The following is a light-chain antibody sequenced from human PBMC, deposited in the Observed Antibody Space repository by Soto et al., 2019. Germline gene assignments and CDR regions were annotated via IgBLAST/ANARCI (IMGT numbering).Light chain of an antibody. V-gene: IGKV1-33*01. J-gene: IGKJ2*01. CDR3: QQYDNLPQT. CDR2: DMS. CDR1: QDISNF. Sequence: DIQMTQSPSSLTASVGGRGMITCHASQDISNFLNWYQQKPGKAPKLLIFDMSNLERGVPSRFSGSGSGTDFTLAISSLQPEDIETYYCQQYDNLPQTFGQGTKLEIK.